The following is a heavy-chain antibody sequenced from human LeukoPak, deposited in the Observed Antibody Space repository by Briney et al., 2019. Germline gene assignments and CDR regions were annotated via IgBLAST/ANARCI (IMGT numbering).Heavy chain of an antibody. CDR3: ARVRRGSGSYSENWFDP. CDR2: IYTSGST. Sequence: SETLSLTCTVSGGSISSYYWSWIRKPAGKGLEWIGRIYTSGSTNYNPSLKSRVTMSVDTSKNQFSLKLSSVTAADTAVYYCARVRRGSGSYSENWFDPWGQGTLVTVSS. J-gene: IGHJ5*02. D-gene: IGHD3-10*01. CDR1: GGSISSYY. V-gene: IGHV4-4*07.